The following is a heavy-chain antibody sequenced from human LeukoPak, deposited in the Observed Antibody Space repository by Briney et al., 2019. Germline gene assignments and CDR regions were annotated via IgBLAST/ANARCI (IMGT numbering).Heavy chain of an antibody. Sequence: PSETLSLTCAVYGGSFSGYFWSWIRQPPGKGLEWIGEINHSGSTNYNPSLKSRVTISVDTSKNQFSLKLSSVTAADTAVYYCARGLLGYCSSTSCRTGGEWGDWGQGTLVTVSS. CDR2: INHSGST. CDR3: ARGLLGYCSSTSCRTGGEWGD. CDR1: GGSFSGYF. V-gene: IGHV4-34*01. J-gene: IGHJ4*02. D-gene: IGHD2-2*01.